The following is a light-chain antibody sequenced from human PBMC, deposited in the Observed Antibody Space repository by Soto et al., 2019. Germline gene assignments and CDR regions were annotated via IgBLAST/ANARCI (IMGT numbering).Light chain of an antibody. CDR1: SSDIGGYNY. CDR3: SSYAGINSV. V-gene: IGLV2-8*01. Sequence: QSALTQPPSASGSPGQSVTISCTGTSSDIGGYNYVSWYQQYPGKAPKLMIYEVSNRPSGVPDRYSGSKSCHTASRTVSGLQADDEGDYYCSSYAGINSVFGGGTKLTVL. CDR2: EVS. J-gene: IGLJ2*01.